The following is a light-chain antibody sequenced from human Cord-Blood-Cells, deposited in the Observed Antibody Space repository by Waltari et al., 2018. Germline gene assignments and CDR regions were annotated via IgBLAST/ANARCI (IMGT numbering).Light chain of an antibody. CDR2: LGS. CDR3: MQALQTPYT. CDR1: QSLLNYNGYNY. Sequence: DIVMPQSPLPLPVTPGEPASTSRRSSQSLLNYNGYNYLDWYLQKPGKSPQLLIYLGSSLASGVPDRFSGSGSGTDFTLKISRVEAEDVGVYYCMQALQTPYTFGQGTKLEIK. V-gene: IGKV2-28*01. J-gene: IGKJ2*01.